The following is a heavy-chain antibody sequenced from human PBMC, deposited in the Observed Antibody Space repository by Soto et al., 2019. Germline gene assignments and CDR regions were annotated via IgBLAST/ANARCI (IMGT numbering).Heavy chain of an antibody. CDR1: GGSISSHY. J-gene: IGHJ6*02. CDR3: ARDGREASGMDV. Sequence: SETLSLTCTVSGGSISSHYWRWVRQAPGKGLEWIGHIYYRGSTNYNPSLRSRSTISVDASKSQFSLKLNSVTTADTAVYYCARDGREASGMDVWGQGTKVTV. D-gene: IGHD1-26*01. V-gene: IGHV4-59*11. CDR2: IYYRGST.